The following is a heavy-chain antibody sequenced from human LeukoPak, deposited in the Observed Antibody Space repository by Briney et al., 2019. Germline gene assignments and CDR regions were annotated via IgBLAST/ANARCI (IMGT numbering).Heavy chain of an antibody. Sequence: PGRSLRLSCAASGFTFTNAWMSWVRQAPGKGLEWVGRIRSETDGGTIDYAAPVKGRFSISRDDSKNTLYLQMNSLKSEDTAVYYCTTVSSVWYIEVYWGQGMLVTVSS. CDR3: TTVSSVWYIEVY. CDR2: IRSETDGGTI. CDR1: GFTFTNAW. V-gene: IGHV3-15*01. J-gene: IGHJ4*02. D-gene: IGHD6-19*01.